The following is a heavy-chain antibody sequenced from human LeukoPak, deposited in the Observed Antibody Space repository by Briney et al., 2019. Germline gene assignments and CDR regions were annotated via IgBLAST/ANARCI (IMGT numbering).Heavy chain of an antibody. Sequence: SSETLSLTCTVSGGSISSYYWSWIRQPPGKGLEWIGYIYYSGSTNYNPSLKSRVTISVDTSKNQFSLKLSSVTAADTAVYYCARAGLWTGSGSYYWWDWGQGTLVTVSS. V-gene: IGHV4-59*08. CDR2: IYYSGST. CDR1: GGSISSYY. J-gene: IGHJ4*02. D-gene: IGHD3-10*01. CDR3: ARAGLWTGSGSYYWWD.